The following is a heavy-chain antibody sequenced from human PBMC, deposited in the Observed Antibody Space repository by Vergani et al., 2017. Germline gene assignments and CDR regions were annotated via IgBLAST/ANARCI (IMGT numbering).Heavy chain of an antibody. J-gene: IGHJ6*04. CDR2: ISGSGGST. Sequence: EVQLLESGGDLVQPGGSLRLSCAASGFTFNHYAMNWVRQAPGKGLEWVSGISGSGGSTYYAGSVTGRFTISRDSSKNTLYLQMNSLSAGDTAVYYCAKANPRNSGYDYLDYYHAMDVWGKGTTVTVSS. V-gene: IGHV3-23*01. D-gene: IGHD5-12*01. CDR3: AKANPRNSGYDYLDYYHAMDV. CDR1: GFTFNHYA.